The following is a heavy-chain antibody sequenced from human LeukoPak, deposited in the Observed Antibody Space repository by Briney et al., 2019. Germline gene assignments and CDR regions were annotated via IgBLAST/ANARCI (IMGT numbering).Heavy chain of an antibody. CDR1: GFTFSSYA. Sequence: HPGGSLRLSCAASGFTFSSYAMSWVRQAPGKGLEWVSAISGSGGTTYYADSVKGRFTISRDNSKDTLYLQMNSLRAEDTAVYYCAKRIAAVPYYYYGMDVWGQGTTVTVSS. V-gene: IGHV3-23*01. D-gene: IGHD6-13*01. J-gene: IGHJ6*02. CDR2: ISGSGGTT. CDR3: AKRIAAVPYYYYGMDV.